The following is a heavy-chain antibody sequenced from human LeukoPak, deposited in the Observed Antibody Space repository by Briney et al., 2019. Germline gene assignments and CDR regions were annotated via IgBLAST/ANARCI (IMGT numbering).Heavy chain of an antibody. CDR2: ISGSGGST. V-gene: IGHV3-23*01. D-gene: IGHD6-19*01. CDR1: GFTVSSNY. CDR3: AKDVSVALPDFDY. J-gene: IGHJ4*02. Sequence: GGSLRLSCAASGFTVSSNYMSWVRQAPGKGLEWVSVISGSGGSTYYADSVKGRFTISRDNSKNTLYLQMNSLRAEDTAVYYCAKDVSVALPDFDYWGQGTLVTVSS.